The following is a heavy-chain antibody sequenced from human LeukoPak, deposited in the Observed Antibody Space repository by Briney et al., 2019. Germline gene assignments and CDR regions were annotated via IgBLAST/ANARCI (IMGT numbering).Heavy chain of an antibody. Sequence: TSETLSLTCTVSGVSISSGGYYWSWLRQHPGKGLEWIVYIYYSASTYSNPSLKTRVTISVDTSKNQFSLKLSSVTAADTAVYYCARGATDCGGDCYSESWGQGTLVTVSS. V-gene: IGHV4-31*03. CDR2: IYYSAST. CDR3: ARGATDCGGDCYSES. CDR1: GVSISSGGYY. D-gene: IGHD2-21*02. J-gene: IGHJ5*02.